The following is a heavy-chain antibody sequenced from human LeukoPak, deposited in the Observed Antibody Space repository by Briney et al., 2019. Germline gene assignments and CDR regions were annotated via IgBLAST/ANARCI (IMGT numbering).Heavy chain of an antibody. V-gene: IGHV3-7*01. J-gene: IGHJ4*02. CDR2: IKQDGSEK. Sequence: GGSLRLSCAASGFTFSSYWMSWVRQAPGKGLEWVANIKQDGSEKYYVDSVKGRFTISRDNAKNSLYLQMNSLRAEDTAVHYCERTPTLRGYSYGSLDYWGQGTLVTVSS. D-gene: IGHD5-18*01. CDR3: ERTPTLRGYSYGSLDY. CDR1: GFTFSSYW.